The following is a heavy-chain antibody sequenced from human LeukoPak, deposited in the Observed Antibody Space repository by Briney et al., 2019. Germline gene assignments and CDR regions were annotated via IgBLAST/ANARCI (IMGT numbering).Heavy chain of an antibody. CDR1: GVSISSGGYH. D-gene: IGHD3-22*01. CDR2: IYYSGST. Sequence: SETLSLTCTVSGVSISSGGYHWSWIRQHPGKGLEWIGYIYYSGSTYYNPSLKSRVTISVDTSKNQFSLKLSSVTAADTAVYYCARDQGTSGYYSNDAFDIWGQGTMVTVSS. CDR3: ARDQGTSGYYSNDAFDI. V-gene: IGHV4-31*03. J-gene: IGHJ3*02.